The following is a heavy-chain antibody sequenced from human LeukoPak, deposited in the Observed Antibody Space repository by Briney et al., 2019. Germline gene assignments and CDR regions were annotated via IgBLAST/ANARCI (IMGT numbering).Heavy chain of an antibody. J-gene: IGHJ3*02. Sequence: GGSLRLSCAASGFTFSSYWMSWVRQAPGKGREWVANIKQDGSEKYYVDSVKGRFTISRENAKNSLYLQMNSLRAEDTAVYYCARGHMDIVATDDAFDIWGQGTMVTVSS. CDR3: ARGHMDIVATDDAFDI. CDR2: IKQDGSEK. CDR1: GFTFSSYW. D-gene: IGHD5-12*01. V-gene: IGHV3-7*01.